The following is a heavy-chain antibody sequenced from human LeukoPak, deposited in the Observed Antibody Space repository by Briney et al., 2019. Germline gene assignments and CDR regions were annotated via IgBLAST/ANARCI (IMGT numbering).Heavy chain of an antibody. CDR3: AKYYYDSSGSRLHFDY. V-gene: IGHV3-23*01. J-gene: IGHJ4*02. D-gene: IGHD3-22*01. Sequence: PGGSLRLSCAASGFTFSSYAMSWVRQAPGKGLEWVSAISGSGGSIYYADSVKGRFTISRDNSKNTLYLQMNSLRAEDTAVYYCAKYYYDSSGSRLHFDYWGQGTLVTVSS. CDR2: ISGSGGSI. CDR1: GFTFSSYA.